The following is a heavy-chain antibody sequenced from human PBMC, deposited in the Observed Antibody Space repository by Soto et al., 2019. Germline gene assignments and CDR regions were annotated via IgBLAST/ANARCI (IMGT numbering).Heavy chain of an antibody. CDR3: ARHGVGYYGSGSYYNPGYYGMDV. CDR1: GYSFTSYW. CDR2: IDPSDSYT. D-gene: IGHD3-10*01. Sequence: GESLKISCKGSGYSFTSYWISWVRQMPGKGLEWMGRIDPSDSYTNHSPSFQGHVTISADKSISTAYLQWSSLKASDTAMYYCARHGVGYYGSGSYYNPGYYGMDVWGQGTTVTVSS. J-gene: IGHJ6*02. V-gene: IGHV5-10-1*01.